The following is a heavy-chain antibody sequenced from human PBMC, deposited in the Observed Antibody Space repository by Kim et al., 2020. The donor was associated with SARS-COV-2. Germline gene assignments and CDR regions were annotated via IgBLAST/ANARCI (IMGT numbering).Heavy chain of an antibody. CDR2: ISTTTSDI. V-gene: IGHV3-21*01. CDR3: ARGYSSTVGF. Sequence: GGSLRLSCAASGFTFSSYSMNWVRQAPGKGLEWVSSISTTTSDIYYADSVKGRFTISRDNAKNSLYLQMNSLRAEDTAVYYCARGYSSTVGFWGQGTLVTVSS. D-gene: IGHD6-13*01. CDR1: GFTFSSYS. J-gene: IGHJ4*02.